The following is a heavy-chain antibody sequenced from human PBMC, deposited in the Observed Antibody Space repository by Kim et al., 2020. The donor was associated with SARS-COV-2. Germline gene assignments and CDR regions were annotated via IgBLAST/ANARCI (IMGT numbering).Heavy chain of an antibody. CDR1: GGSFSDYY. Sequence: SETLSLTCAVYGGSFSDYYWTWIRQPPGKGLEWIWEINHSGSTNYNPSLKSRVTISVDTSKDQFSLTLRSVTAADTAVYYCAKPGLPRYNWFDPWGQGTL. D-gene: IGHD6-25*01. CDR3: AKPGLPRYNWFDP. J-gene: IGHJ5*02. V-gene: IGHV4-34*01. CDR2: INHSGST.